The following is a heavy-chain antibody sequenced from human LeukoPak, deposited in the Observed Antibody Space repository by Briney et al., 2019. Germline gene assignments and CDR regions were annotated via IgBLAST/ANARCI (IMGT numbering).Heavy chain of an antibody. CDR1: GYTFTGYY. V-gene: IGHV1-2*02. CDR2: INPNSGGT. CDR3: TRGGYCSGGSCYIPRSDY. Sequence: ASVKVSCKASGYTFTGYYMHWVRQAPGQGLEWMGWINPNSGGTNYAQKFQGRVTMTRDTSISTAYMELSRLRSDDTAVYYCTRGGYCSGGSCYIPRSDYWAREPWSPSPQ. J-gene: IGHJ4*02. D-gene: IGHD2-15*01.